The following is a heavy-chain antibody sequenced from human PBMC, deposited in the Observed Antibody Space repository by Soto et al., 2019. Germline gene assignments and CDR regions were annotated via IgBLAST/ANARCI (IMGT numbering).Heavy chain of an antibody. J-gene: IGHJ4*02. D-gene: IGHD2-2*01. CDR1: GFTFSSYA. CDR3: AMEGYCSSTSCYSFDY. CDR2: NRRNGGST. V-gene: IGHV3-64*01. Sequence: EVQLVESGGGLVQPGGSLRLSCAASGFTFSSYAMHWVRQAPGKGLEYVSANRRNGGSTYYANSVKGRFTISRDNSKNTLYLQMGSLRAEDMAVYYCAMEGYCSSTSCYSFDYWGQGTLVTVSS.